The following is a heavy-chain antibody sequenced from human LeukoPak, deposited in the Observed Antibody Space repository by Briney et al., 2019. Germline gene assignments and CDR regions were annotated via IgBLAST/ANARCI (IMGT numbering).Heavy chain of an antibody. J-gene: IGHJ3*02. CDR3: ARAPYSLIQLSLVGGVFDI. CDR2: IYTSGST. V-gene: IGHV4-4*07. Sequence: SETLSLTCTVSDGSITNYDWSWVRQPAGKGLEWIGRIYTSGSTNYNPSLESRVTISVDTSKNQFSLKLSSVTAADAAVYYCARAPYSLIQLSLVGGVFDIWGQGTMVTVSS. CDR1: DGSITNYD. D-gene: IGHD5-18*01.